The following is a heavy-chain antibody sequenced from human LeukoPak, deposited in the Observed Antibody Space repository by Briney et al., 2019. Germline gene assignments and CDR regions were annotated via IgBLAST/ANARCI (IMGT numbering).Heavy chain of an antibody. Sequence: PGGSLRPSCAASGFTFSSYGMHWVRQAPGKGLEWVAFIRYDGSNKYYADSVKGRFTISRDNSKNTLYLQMNSLRAEDTAVYYCAKEAGRYSSSWYTIDYWGQGTLVTVSS. J-gene: IGHJ4*02. CDR2: IRYDGSNK. V-gene: IGHV3-30*02. CDR1: GFTFSSYG. CDR3: AKEAGRYSSSWYTIDY. D-gene: IGHD6-13*01.